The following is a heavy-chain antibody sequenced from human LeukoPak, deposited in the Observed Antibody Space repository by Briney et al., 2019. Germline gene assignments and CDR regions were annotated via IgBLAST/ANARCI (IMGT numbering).Heavy chain of an antibody. V-gene: IGHV3-30*04. Sequence: QTGGSLRLSCVASGFTFSASTMHWVRQAPGKGLEWVAVLSYDGFTKYYADSVKGRFTISRDNSKNTLYLQMNSLRAEDTAVYYCARTYCSGGSCSWGRNWFDPWGQGTLVTVSS. J-gene: IGHJ5*02. CDR3: ARTYCSGGSCSWGRNWFDP. CDR1: GFTFSAST. CDR2: LSYDGFTK. D-gene: IGHD2-15*01.